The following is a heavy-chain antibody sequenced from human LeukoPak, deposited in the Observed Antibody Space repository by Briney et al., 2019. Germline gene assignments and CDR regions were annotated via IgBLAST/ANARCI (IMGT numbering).Heavy chain of an antibody. V-gene: IGHV3-21*01. J-gene: IGHJ4*02. D-gene: IGHD4-4*01. CDR2: ISSSSSYI. CDR1: GFTFSSYS. Sequence: PGGSLRLSCAASGFTFSSYSTNWVRQAPGKGLEWVSSISSSSSYIYYADSVKGRFTISRDNAKNSLYLQMNSLRAEDTAVYYCARHPDYSPLFDYWGQGTLVTVSS. CDR3: ARHPDYSPLFDY.